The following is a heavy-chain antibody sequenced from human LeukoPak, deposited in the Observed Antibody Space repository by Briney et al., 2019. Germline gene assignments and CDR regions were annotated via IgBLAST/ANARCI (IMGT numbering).Heavy chain of an antibody. D-gene: IGHD6-19*01. J-gene: IGHJ4*02. CDR3: ARGSFRIAVAGIGFDY. CDR1: GFTVSSNY. Sequence: GGSLRLSCAASGFTVSSNYMSWVRQAPGKGLEWASVIYSGGSTYYADSVKGRFTISRDNSKNTLYLQMNSLRAEDTAVYYCARGSFRIAVAGIGFDYWGQGTLVTVSS. V-gene: IGHV3-66*01. CDR2: IYSGGST.